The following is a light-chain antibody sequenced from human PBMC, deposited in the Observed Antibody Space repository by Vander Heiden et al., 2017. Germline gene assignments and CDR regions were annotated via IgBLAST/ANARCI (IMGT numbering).Light chain of an antibody. J-gene: IGKJ3*01. CDR1: QDIRNH. CDR3: QQYNRYPLT. CDR2: AIS. V-gene: IGKV1-16*02. Sequence: DIQMTQSPSTLSASVGDRVNITCRASQDIRNHLAWFQQKPGKAPKSLIYAISTLHSGVPSKFSGSGSGTEFTLTIDSLQPEDFATYYCQQYNRYPLTFGPGTKVDI.